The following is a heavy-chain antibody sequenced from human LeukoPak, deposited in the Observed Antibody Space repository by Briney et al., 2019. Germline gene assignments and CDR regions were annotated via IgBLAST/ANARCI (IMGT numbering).Heavy chain of an antibody. V-gene: IGHV4-39*07. J-gene: IGHJ4*02. D-gene: IGHD6-13*01. CDR3: ARGVSSSFNFDY. Sequence: SETLSLTCTVSGGSISSSSYYWGWIRQPPGKGLEWIGEIYHSGSTNYNPSLKSRVTISVDKSKNQFSLKLSSVTAADTAVYYCARGVSSSFNFDYWGQGTLVTVSS. CDR2: IYHSGST. CDR1: GGSISSSSYY.